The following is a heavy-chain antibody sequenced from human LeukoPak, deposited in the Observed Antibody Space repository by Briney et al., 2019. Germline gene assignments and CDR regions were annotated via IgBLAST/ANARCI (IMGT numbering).Heavy chain of an antibody. J-gene: IGHJ4*02. CDR1: GGSISSYY. CDR2: IYTSGST. V-gene: IGHV4-4*07. D-gene: IGHD3-3*01. Sequence: SETLSLTCTVSGGSISSYYWSWIRQPAGKGLEWIGRIYTSGSTNYNPSLKSRVTMSVDTSKNQFSLKLSSVTAADTAVYYCARSTIFGVVQPFDYWGQGTLVTVSS. CDR3: ARSTIFGVVQPFDY.